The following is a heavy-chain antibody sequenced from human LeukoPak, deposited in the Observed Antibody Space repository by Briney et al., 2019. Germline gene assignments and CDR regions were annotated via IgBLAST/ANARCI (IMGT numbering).Heavy chain of an antibody. CDR1: GFTFSSYS. CDR3: AREMYSGMYNDAFDI. V-gene: IGHV3-53*01. J-gene: IGHJ3*02. D-gene: IGHD1-26*01. CDR2: IRSDGST. Sequence: GALRLSCAASGFTFSSYSMNWVRQAPGKGLEWVSVIRSDGSTNHADFVKGRFTISRDNSKNTLYLQMNNLRAEDTAMYYCAREMYSGMYNDAFDIWGQGTKVTVS.